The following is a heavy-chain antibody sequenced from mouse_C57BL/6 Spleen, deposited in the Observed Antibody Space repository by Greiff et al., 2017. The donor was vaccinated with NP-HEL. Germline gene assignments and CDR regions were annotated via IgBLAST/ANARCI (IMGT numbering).Heavy chain of an antibody. CDR1: GYTFTSYW. CDR3: ARRGYSNYWYFDV. J-gene: IGHJ1*03. V-gene: IGHV1-61*01. D-gene: IGHD2-5*01. Sequence: VQLQQSGAELVRPGSSVKLSCKASGYTFTSYWMDWVKQRPGQGLEWIGNIYPSDSETHYNQKFKDKATLTVDKSSSTAYMQFSSLTSEDSAVYYGARRGYSNYWYFDVWGTGTTVTVSS. CDR2: IYPSDSET.